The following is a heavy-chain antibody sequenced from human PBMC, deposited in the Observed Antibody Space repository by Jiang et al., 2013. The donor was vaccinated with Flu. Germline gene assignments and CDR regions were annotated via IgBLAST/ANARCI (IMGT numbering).Heavy chain of an antibody. Sequence: AASGFTFSSYSMNWVRQAPGKGLEWVSYISSSSSTIYYADSVKGRFTISRDNAKNSLYLQMNSLRAEDTAVYYCARFNFYYGDHSSAFDIWGQGTMVTVSS. D-gene: IGHD4-17*01. CDR1: GFTFSSYS. V-gene: IGHV3-48*01. CDR2: ISSSSSTI. CDR3: ARFNFYYGDHSSAFDI. J-gene: IGHJ3*02.